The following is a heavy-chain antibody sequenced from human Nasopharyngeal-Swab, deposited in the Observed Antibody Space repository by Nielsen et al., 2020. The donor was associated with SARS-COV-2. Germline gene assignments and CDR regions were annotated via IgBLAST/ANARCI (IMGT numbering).Heavy chain of an antibody. D-gene: IGHD3-22*01. J-gene: IGHJ4*02. V-gene: IGHV3-23*01. Sequence: GESLKISCAASGFTFSSYGMRWVRQAPGKGLEWVSAISGSGGSTYYADSVKGRFTISRDNSKNTLYLEMNSLRAEDTAVYYCAKDTGSSGYYEWSYDYWGQGTLVTVSS. CDR1: GFTFSSYG. CDR2: ISGSGGST. CDR3: AKDTGSSGYYEWSYDY.